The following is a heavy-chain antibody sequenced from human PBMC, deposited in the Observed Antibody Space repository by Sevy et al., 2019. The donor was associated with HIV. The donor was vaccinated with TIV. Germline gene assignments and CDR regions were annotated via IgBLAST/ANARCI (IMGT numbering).Heavy chain of an antibody. CDR1: GFTFSRYA. J-gene: IGHJ4*02. V-gene: IGHV3-23*01. CDR2: ISDGGTVT. CDR3: AKEAKEYCSGGSCYGSTFDY. D-gene: IGHD2-15*01. Sequence: GGSLRLSCVVSGFTFSRYAMNWVRQAPGKGLEWVAGISDGGTVTYYAESGKGRFTMSRDTSKNTVYVEMNSLRVEDTAVYYCAKEAKEYCSGGSCYGSTFDYWGQGTLVTVSS.